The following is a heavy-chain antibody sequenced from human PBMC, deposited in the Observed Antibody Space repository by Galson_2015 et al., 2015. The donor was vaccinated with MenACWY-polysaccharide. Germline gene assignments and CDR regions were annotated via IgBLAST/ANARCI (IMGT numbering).Heavy chain of an antibody. CDR3: ARRSGYYFAVPTGMDV. D-gene: IGHD3-3*01. V-gene: IGHV1-18*01. Sequence: SVKVSCKASGYTFTSYGISWVRQAPGQGLEWMGWISAYNGNTNYAQKLQGRVTMTTDTSTSTAYMELRSLRSDDTAVYYCARRSGYYFAVPTGMDVWGQGTTVTVSS. J-gene: IGHJ6*02. CDR1: GYTFTSYG. CDR2: ISAYNGNT.